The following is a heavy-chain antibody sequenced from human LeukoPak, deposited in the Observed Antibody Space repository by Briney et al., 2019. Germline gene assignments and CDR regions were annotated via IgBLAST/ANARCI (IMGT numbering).Heavy chain of an antibody. CDR1: GGSFSGYY. D-gene: IGHD3-22*01. J-gene: IGHJ4*02. Sequence: SETLSLTCAVYGGSFSGYYWSWIRQPPGKGLKWIGEINHSGSTNYNPSLKSRVTISVDTSKNQFSLKLSSVTAADTAVYYCARHPLLSYYYDSSGYIDYWGQGTLVTVSS. CDR2: INHSGST. V-gene: IGHV4-34*01. CDR3: ARHPLLSYYYDSSGYIDY.